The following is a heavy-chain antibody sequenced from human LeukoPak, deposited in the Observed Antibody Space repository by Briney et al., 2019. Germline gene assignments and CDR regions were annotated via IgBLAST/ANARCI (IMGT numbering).Heavy chain of an antibody. Sequence: SETLSLTCAVSGGSISSNSYYWGWIRQPPGKGLKWIGSIYYSGSTYYNPSLKSRVTIPVDTSKNQFSLKLSSVTAADTAVYYCARLWSFSGWYLDDYWGQGTLVTVSS. CDR3: ARLWSFSGWYLDDY. D-gene: IGHD6-19*01. V-gene: IGHV4-39*01. CDR1: GGSISSNSYY. J-gene: IGHJ4*02. CDR2: IYYSGST.